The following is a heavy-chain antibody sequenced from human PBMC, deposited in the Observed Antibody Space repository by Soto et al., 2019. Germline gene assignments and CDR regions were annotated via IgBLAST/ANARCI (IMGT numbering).Heavy chain of an antibody. D-gene: IGHD2-15*01. Sequence: EVQLLESGGGLVQPGGSLRLSCAASGFTFSSYAMSWVRQAPGKGLEWVSAISGSGGSTNYADSVKGRFTISRDTSKNTQYLQMNSLRAEDTAVYYCAKDLLDIVGVVAATPGWFDPWGQGTLVTVSS. CDR2: ISGSGGST. CDR3: AKDLLDIVGVVAATPGWFDP. V-gene: IGHV3-23*01. CDR1: GFTFSSYA. J-gene: IGHJ5*02.